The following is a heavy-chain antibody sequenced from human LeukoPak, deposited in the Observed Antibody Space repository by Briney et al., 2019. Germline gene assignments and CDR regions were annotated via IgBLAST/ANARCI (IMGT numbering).Heavy chain of an antibody. Sequence: PGGSLRLSCAASGFTFSSYGMHWVRQAPGKGLEWVAVISYDGSNKYYADSVKGRFTISRDNSKNTLYPQMNSLRAEDTAVYYCAKDTSYCSSTSCYSYIYYYGMDVWGQGTTVTVSS. CDR3: AKDTSYCSSTSCYSYIYYYGMDV. D-gene: IGHD2-2*02. CDR2: ISYDGSNK. V-gene: IGHV3-30*18. J-gene: IGHJ6*02. CDR1: GFTFSSYG.